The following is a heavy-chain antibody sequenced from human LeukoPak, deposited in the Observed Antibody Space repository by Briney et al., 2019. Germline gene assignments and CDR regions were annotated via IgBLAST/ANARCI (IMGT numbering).Heavy chain of an antibody. V-gene: IGHV4-61*09. CDR1: GASISSTSYC. J-gene: IGHJ5*02. Sequence: SETLSLTCTVSGASISSTSYCWGWIRQPAGKGLEWIGHIHTSGSTNYNPSLKSRVTISVDTSKNQFSLKLSSVTAADTAVYYCARRHGDYRGNWFDPWGQGTLVTVSS. D-gene: IGHD4-17*01. CDR2: IHTSGST. CDR3: ARRHGDYRGNWFDP.